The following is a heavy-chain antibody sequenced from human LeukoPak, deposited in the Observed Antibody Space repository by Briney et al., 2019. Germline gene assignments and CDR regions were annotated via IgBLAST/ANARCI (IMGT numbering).Heavy chain of an antibody. J-gene: IGHJ4*02. CDR2: IYTSGTT. CDR1: GGPISNYY. CDR3: AREITGSTEYFDS. V-gene: IGHV4-4*07. Sequence: PSGTLSLTCNVSGGPISNYYRSSIRHPARKGLEWIGRIYTSGTTHYNPSLRRRVTMSVDTSKNQFSLKLTSVTAADTAVYYCAREITGSTEYFDSWGQGTLVTV. D-gene: IGHD1/OR15-1a*01.